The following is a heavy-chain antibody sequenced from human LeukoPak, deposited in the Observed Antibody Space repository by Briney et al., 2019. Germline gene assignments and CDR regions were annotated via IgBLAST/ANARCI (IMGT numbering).Heavy chain of an antibody. D-gene: IGHD2-21*01. J-gene: IGHJ5*02. V-gene: IGHV1-18*01. Sequence: ASVKVSCKASGYTFTSYGISWVRQAPGQGLEWMGWISAYNGNTNYAQKLQGRVTMTTDTPTSTAYMELRSLRSDDTAVYYCARAPTARGGDCFDPWGQGTLVTVSS. CDR2: ISAYNGNT. CDR1: GYTFTSYG. CDR3: ARAPTARGGDCFDP.